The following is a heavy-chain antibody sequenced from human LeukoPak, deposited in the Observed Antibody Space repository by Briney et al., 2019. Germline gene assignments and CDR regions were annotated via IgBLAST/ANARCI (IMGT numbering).Heavy chain of an antibody. D-gene: IGHD4-17*01. J-gene: IGHJ4*02. V-gene: IGHV3-53*01. CDR2: IYSGGNT. CDR1: GFTVSSNS. CDR3: ARRAGEYSHPYDY. Sequence: GGSLRLSCTVSGFTVSSNSMSWVRQAPGKGLERGSLIYSGGNTHYSASVKGRFTISRDTSKNTLYLHMNSLRADDTAIYYCARRAGEYSHPYDYWGQGTLVTVSS.